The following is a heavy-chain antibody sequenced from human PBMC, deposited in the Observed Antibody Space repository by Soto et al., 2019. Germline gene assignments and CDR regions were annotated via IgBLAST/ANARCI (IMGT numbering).Heavy chain of an antibody. Sequence: SETLSLTCTVSGGSISSYYWSWIRQPPGKGLEWIGYIYYSGSTNYNPSLKSRVTISVDTSKNPFSLKLSSVTAADTAVYYCARLVGATKSTFDYWGQGTLVTVSS. V-gene: IGHV4-59*01. J-gene: IGHJ4*02. CDR1: GGSISSYY. D-gene: IGHD1-26*01. CDR3: ARLVGATKSTFDY. CDR2: IYYSGST.